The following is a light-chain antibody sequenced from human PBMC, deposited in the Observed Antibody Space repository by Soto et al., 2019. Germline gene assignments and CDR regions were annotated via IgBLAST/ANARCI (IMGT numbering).Light chain of an antibody. J-gene: IGLJ1*01. V-gene: IGLV2-14*03. CDR1: SSDVGIYNY. CDR2: HVT. Sequence: QSALTQPASVSGSPGQSIAISCTGSSSDVGIYNYVSWYQQHPGKVPKLMIYHVTYRPSGVSNRYSGSKSGNSASLTISGLQADDEADYYCCSLTTSHTYVFGSGTKLTVL. CDR3: CSLTTSHTYV.